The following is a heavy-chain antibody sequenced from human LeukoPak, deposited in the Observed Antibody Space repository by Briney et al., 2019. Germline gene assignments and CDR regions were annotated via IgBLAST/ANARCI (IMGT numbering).Heavy chain of an antibody. Sequence: GGSLRLSCAASGFTFDDYAMHWVRQAPGKGLEWVSGISWNSGSIGYADSVKGRFTISRDNAKNSLYLQMSSLRAEDTAVYYCAKDERNWNYNLASQTYDWGQGTLVTVSS. D-gene: IGHD1-7*01. V-gene: IGHV3-9*01. CDR3: AKDERNWNYNLASQTYD. J-gene: IGHJ4*02. CDR2: ISWNSGSI. CDR1: GFTFDDYA.